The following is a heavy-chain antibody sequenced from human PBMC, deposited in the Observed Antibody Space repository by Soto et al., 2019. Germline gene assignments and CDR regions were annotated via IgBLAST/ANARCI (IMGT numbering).Heavy chain of an antibody. D-gene: IGHD6-19*01. V-gene: IGHV4-31*11. CDR1: GGSISSDGYY. CDR3: AKRDSSGWYVGAFDI. J-gene: IGHJ3*02. Sequence: QVQLQESGPGLVKPSQTLSLTCAVSGGSISSDGYYWSWIRQHPGKGLEWLGSIYYSGNTYYNPSLKSRVTISVDTSKNQLSLKLNSVTAADTAVYYCAKRDSSGWYVGAFDIWGQGTMVTVSS. CDR2: IYYSGNT.